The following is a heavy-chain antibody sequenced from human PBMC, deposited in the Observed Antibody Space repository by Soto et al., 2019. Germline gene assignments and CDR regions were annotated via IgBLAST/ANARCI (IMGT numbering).Heavy chain of an antibody. Sequence: QVQLVQSGAEVKKPGASVKVSCKASGYTFTSYAMHWVRQAPGQRLEWMGWINASNGNTKYSQKFQGRVTITRDTSASTAYMELSSLRSEDTAVYYCARDLTIFGVVAEHFDYWGQGTLVTVSS. J-gene: IGHJ4*02. CDR2: INASNGNT. CDR1: GYTFTSYA. D-gene: IGHD3-3*01. V-gene: IGHV1-3*01. CDR3: ARDLTIFGVVAEHFDY.